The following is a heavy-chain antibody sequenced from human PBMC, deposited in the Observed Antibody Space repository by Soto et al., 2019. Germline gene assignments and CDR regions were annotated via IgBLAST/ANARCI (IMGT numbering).Heavy chain of an antibody. CDR2: ISSSSSYI. V-gene: IGHV3-21*01. J-gene: IGHJ5*02. CDR1: GFTFSSYS. CDR3: ARDLSQMVPPFDP. D-gene: IGHD2-8*01. Sequence: GGSLRLSCAASGFTFSSYSMNCVRQAPGKGLEWVSSISSSSSYIYYADSVKGRFTISRDNAKNSLYLQMNSLRAEDTAVYYCARDLSQMVPPFDPWGQGTLVTVSS.